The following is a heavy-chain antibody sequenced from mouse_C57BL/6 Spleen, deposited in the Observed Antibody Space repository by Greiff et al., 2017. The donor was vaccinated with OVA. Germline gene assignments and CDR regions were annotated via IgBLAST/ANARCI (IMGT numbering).Heavy chain of an antibody. V-gene: IGHV1-39*01. CDR3: AIGYYGNDWYFDV. Sequence: EVKLMESGPELVKPGASVKISCKASGYSFTDYNMNWVKQSNGKSLEWIGVINPNYGTTSYNQKFKGKATLTVDQSSSTDYMQLNSLTSEDSSVYYCAIGYYGNDWYFDVWGTGTTVTVSS. CDR1: GYSFTDYN. CDR2: INPNYGTT. J-gene: IGHJ1*03. D-gene: IGHD2-1*01.